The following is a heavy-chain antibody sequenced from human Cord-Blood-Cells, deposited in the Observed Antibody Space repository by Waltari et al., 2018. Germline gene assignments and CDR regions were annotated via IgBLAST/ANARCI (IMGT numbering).Heavy chain of an antibody. Sequence: EVQLVESGGGLVKPGGSLRLSCAASGFTFSSSSMNWVRQAPGKGLEWVSSISSSSSYIYYADSVKGRFTISRDNAKNSLYLQMNSLRAEDTAVYYCARGGAVAGTLGDAFDIWGQGTMVTVSS. V-gene: IGHV3-21*01. CDR3: ARGGAVAGTLGDAFDI. J-gene: IGHJ3*02. CDR1: GFTFSSSS. D-gene: IGHD6-19*01. CDR2: ISSSSSYI.